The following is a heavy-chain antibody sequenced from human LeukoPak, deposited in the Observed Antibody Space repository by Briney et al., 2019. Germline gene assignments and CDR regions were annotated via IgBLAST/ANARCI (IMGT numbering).Heavy chain of an antibody. CDR3: ARVAYIVATPDY. CDR2: INPNSGGT. Sequence: ASVKVSCKASGYTFTGHYMHWVRQAPGQGLEWMGWINPNSGGTNYAQKFQGRVTMTRDTSISTAYMELSRLRSDDTAVYYCARVAYIVATPDYWGQGTLVTVSS. V-gene: IGHV1-2*02. D-gene: IGHD5-12*01. CDR1: GYTFTGHY. J-gene: IGHJ4*02.